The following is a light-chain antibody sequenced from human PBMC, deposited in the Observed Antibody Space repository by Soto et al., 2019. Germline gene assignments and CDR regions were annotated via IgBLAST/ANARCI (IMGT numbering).Light chain of an antibody. CDR2: EVV. J-gene: IGLJ1*01. CDR1: KDDIGVYDF. Sequence: QPALTQPPSASGSPEQAVTISCTGTKDDIGVYDFVSWYQHHPGKAPRLIIYEVVQRPSGVPDRFSGSKSGNTASLTVSGLQAADEADYFCKSYAGSNTYVFGSGTKVTVL. CDR3: KSYAGSNTYV. V-gene: IGLV2-8*01.